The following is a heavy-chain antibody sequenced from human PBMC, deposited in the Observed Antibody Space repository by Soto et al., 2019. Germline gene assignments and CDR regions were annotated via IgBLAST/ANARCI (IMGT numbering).Heavy chain of an antibody. V-gene: IGHV3-30-3*01. CDR2: ISYDGNDE. CDR1: GFTFSDFP. J-gene: IGHJ4*02. CDR3: ARDMRHDYASGRLDY. D-gene: IGHD3-10*01. Sequence: QVELVESGGGVVQPGASLSLSCVASGFTFSDFPLHWVRRAPGKGLEWVAVISYDGNDESYSDSVKGRFTISRDNSKTTVYLQMNSLRADDMAVYHCARDMRHDYASGRLDYLGQGTLVTVSS.